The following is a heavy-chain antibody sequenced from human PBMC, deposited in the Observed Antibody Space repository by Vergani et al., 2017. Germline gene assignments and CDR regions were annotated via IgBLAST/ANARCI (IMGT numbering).Heavy chain of an antibody. V-gene: IGHV4-34*01. CDR1: GGSFSGYY. CDR2: INHSGST. Sequence: QVQLPQWGAGLLKPSETLSLTCAVYGGSFSGYYWSWIRQPPGKGLEWIGEINHSGSTNYNPSLKSRVTISVDTSKNQFSLKLSSVTAADTAVYYCARRRITGTTGVDYWGQGTLVTVSS. J-gene: IGHJ4*02. D-gene: IGHD1-7*01. CDR3: ARRRITGTTGVDY.